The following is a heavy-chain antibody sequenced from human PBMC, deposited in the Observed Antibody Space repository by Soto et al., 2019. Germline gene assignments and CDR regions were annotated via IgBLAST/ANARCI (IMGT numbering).Heavy chain of an antibody. D-gene: IGHD3-22*01. CDR3: ARSYYYDSRGFLGPHDYGIDV. CDR1: GYTFTDQY. Sequence: ASVKVSCKASGYTFTDQYMHWVRQAPGQGLEWMGWIDPNHGGTSTAQKFQGRVIMTRDTSISTAYMELSRLVSDDTAVYYCARSYYYDSRGFLGPHDYGIDVWCQGVSVTVSS. J-gene: IGHJ6*02. CDR2: IDPNHGGT. V-gene: IGHV1-2*02.